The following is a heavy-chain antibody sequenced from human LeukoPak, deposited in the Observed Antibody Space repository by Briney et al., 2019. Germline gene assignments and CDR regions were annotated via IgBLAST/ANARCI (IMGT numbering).Heavy chain of an antibody. CDR2: ISYDGSNK. CDR1: GFTFSSYA. V-gene: IGHV3-30*04. Sequence: GGSLRLSCAASGFTFSSYAMHWVRQAPGKGLEWVAVISYDGSNKYYADSVKGRFTISRDNSKNTPYLQMNSLRAEDTAVYYCARDRGIWPDYWGQGTLVTVSS. J-gene: IGHJ4*02. CDR3: ARDRGIWPDY. D-gene: IGHD3-10*01.